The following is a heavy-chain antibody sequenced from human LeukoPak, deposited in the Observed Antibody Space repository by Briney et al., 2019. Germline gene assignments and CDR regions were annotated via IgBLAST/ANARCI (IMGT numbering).Heavy chain of an antibody. CDR2: ISAYNGNT. D-gene: IGHD2-15*01. J-gene: IGHJ5*02. Sequence: GASVKVSCKASGYTFTSYGISWVRQAPGQGLEWMGWISAYNGNTNYAQKLQGRVTVTTDTSTSTAYMELRSLRSDDTAVYYCARYCSGGSCYFHWFDPWGQGTLVTVSS. V-gene: IGHV1-18*01. CDR3: ARYCSGGSCYFHWFDP. CDR1: GYTFTSYG.